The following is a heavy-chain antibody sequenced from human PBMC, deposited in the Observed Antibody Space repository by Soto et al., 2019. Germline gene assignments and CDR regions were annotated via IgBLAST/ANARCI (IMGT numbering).Heavy chain of an antibody. J-gene: IGHJ4*02. Sequence: LRLSCAASGFTVNIYGMHWVRQAPDKGLEWVALISYDGSNQYYADSVKGRFTISRDNSKNTLFLQMNSLRADDTAVYYCAKDQASGQGSFDSWGQGTLVTVSS. CDR2: ISYDGSNQ. CDR1: GFTVNIYG. V-gene: IGHV3-30*18. CDR3: AKDQASGQGSFDS.